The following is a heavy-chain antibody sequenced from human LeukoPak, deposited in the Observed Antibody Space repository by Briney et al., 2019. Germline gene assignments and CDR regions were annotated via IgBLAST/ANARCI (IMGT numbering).Heavy chain of an antibody. J-gene: IGHJ4*02. CDR2: IYSGGST. D-gene: IGHD3-10*01. CDR1: GFTVSSNY. V-gene: IGHV3-53*01. CDR3: ARANYYGSGKKDLDY. Sequence: GGSLRLSCAASGFTVSSNYMSWVRQAPGKGLEGVSVIYSGGSTYYADSVKGRFTISRDNSKNTLYLQMNSLRAEDTAVYYCARANYYGSGKKDLDYWGQGTLVTVSS.